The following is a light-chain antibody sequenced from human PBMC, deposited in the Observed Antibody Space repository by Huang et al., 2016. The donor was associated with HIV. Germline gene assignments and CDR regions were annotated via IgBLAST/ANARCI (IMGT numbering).Light chain of an antibody. V-gene: IGKV1-27*01. Sequence: DIQMTQSPSSLSASVGDRLTVTCRSIQVVGNRLAWYQQIPREVHKLLIYVASTLQPGVPSRFNGSGSGTDFSLTISDLRPEDAATYFCQKYNSAPRTFGQGTRVEIK. CDR3: QKYNSAPRT. J-gene: IGKJ1*01. CDR1: QVVGNR. CDR2: VAS.